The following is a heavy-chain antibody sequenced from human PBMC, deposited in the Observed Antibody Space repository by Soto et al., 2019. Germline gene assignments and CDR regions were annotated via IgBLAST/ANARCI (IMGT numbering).Heavy chain of an antibody. J-gene: IGHJ4*02. Sequence: QVQLVQSGAEVKKPGSSVKVSCKASGGTFSSYAISWVRQAPGQGLEGMGGIIPIFGTANYAQKFQGRVTITADESTSTAYMELSILISEDTDVYYCARDSRIAAAGRFDYWGQGTLVTVSS. D-gene: IGHD6-13*01. CDR2: IIPIFGTA. V-gene: IGHV1-69*12. CDR1: GGTFSSYA. CDR3: ARDSRIAAAGRFDY.